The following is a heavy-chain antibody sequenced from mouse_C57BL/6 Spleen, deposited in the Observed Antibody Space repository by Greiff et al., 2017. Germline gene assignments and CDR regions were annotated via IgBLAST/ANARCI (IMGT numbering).Heavy chain of an antibody. D-gene: IGHD1-1*01. J-gene: IGHJ2*01. CDR2: SNPSNGGT. Sequence: QVQLQQPGTELVKPGASVKLSCKASGYTFISYWMHWVKQRPGQGLEWVGNSNPSNGGTNYNEKFKSKATRTVDKSSSTAYMQRSSLTSEDSAVYYCAREDYYGSSYVDYWGQGTTLTVSS. CDR1: GYTFISYW. V-gene: IGHV1-53*01. CDR3: AREDYYGSSYVDY.